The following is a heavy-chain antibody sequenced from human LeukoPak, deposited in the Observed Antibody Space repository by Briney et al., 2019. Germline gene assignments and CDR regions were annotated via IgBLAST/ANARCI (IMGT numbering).Heavy chain of an antibody. CDR1: GYTFISFG. D-gene: IGHD6-19*01. V-gene: IGHV1-18*01. J-gene: IGHJ4*02. CDR2: ISGYNGNT. Sequence: GASVKVSCKASGYTFISFGITWVRQAPGQGLERMGWISGYNGNTDYEQKFQGRVTMTTDTSTSTASMELRSLRSDDTAVYYCTRDVAASAWSPGFDYWGQGTLVTVSS. CDR3: TRDVAASAWSPGFDY.